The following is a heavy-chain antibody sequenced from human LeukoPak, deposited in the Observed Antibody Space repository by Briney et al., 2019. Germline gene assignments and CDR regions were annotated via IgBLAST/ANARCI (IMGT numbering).Heavy chain of an antibody. V-gene: IGHV3-73*01. J-gene: IGHJ3*02. CDR1: GFTFSDSA. D-gene: IGHD3-3*01. Sequence: GGSLRLSCAASGFTFSDSAMHWVRQASGKGLEWVGRIRSKANSYATAYAASVQGRFTIARDDSKNTAYLQMNSLKTEDTAVYYCTRDGAYYDFWSGSIDAFDIWGQGTMVTVSS. CDR2: IRSKANSYAT. CDR3: TRDGAYYDFWSGSIDAFDI.